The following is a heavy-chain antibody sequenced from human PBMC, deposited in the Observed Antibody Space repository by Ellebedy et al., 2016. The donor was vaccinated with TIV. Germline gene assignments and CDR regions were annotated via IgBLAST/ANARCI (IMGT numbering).Heavy chain of an antibody. CDR2: INAGTGYT. CDR3: ARGRGSGYFRLDY. D-gene: IGHD3-22*01. V-gene: IGHV1-3*01. J-gene: IGHJ4*02. Sequence: AASVKVSCKASGYIFTNYAIHWVRQAPGQRLEWMGWINAGTGYTKSSQNFQGRVSLTRDTSGREAHMALNSLSSEYTAVYYFARGRGSGYFRLDYWGQGTLVTVSS. CDR1: GYIFTNYA.